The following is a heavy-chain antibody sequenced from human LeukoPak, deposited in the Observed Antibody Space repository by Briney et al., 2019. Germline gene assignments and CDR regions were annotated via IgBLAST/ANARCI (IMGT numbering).Heavy chain of an antibody. CDR1: GYSFTSYW. CDR2: IYPGDSDT. CDR3: ARLMRSSWYAGWFDP. J-gene: IGHJ5*02. D-gene: IGHD6-13*01. Sequence: GESLEISCKGSGYSFTSYWIGWGRQMPGKGVEGRGIIYPGDSDTRYSPSFQGQVTISADRSISTAYLQWSSLKASDTAMYYCARLMRSSWYAGWFDPWGQGTLVTVSS. V-gene: IGHV5-51*01.